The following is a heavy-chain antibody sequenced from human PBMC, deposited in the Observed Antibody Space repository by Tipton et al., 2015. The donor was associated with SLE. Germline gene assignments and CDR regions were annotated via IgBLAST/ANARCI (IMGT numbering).Heavy chain of an antibody. CDR2: INHSGST. D-gene: IGHD2-15*01. Sequence: TLSLTCAVYGGPFSGYYWSWIRQPPGKGLEWIGEINHSGSTNYNPSLKSRVTISVDTSKNQFSLKLSSVTAADTAVYYCARAPQGIFDYWGQGTLVTVSS. V-gene: IGHV4-34*01. CDR1: GGPFSGYY. J-gene: IGHJ4*02. CDR3: ARAPQGIFDY.